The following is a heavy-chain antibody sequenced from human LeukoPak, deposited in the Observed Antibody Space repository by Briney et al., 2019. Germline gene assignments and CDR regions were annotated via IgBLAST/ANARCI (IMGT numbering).Heavy chain of an antibody. CDR1: GGSFSGYY. CDR3: ARGSDGYNGTQYYFDY. D-gene: IGHD5-24*01. Sequence: PSETLSLTCAVYGGSFSGYYWSWIRQPPGKGLEWIGEINQSGSTNYNPSLKSRVTISVDTSKNQFSLKLSSVTAADTAVYYCARGSDGYNGTQYYFDYWGQGTLVTVSS. CDR2: INQSGST. V-gene: IGHV4-34*01. J-gene: IGHJ4*02.